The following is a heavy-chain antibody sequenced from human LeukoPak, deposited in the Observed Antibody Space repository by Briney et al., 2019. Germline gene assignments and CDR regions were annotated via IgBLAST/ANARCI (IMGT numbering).Heavy chain of an antibody. D-gene: IGHD3-10*01. J-gene: IGHJ4*02. CDR2: INPNSGGT. CDR1: GYTFTGYY. CDR3: ARVGMVRGVRSYFDY. V-gene: IGHV1-2*02. Sequence: GASVKVSCKASGYTFTGYYMHWVRQAPGQELEWMGWINPNSGGTNYAQKFQGRVTMTRDTSISTAYMELSRLRSDDTAVYYCARVGMVRGVRSYFDYWGQGTLVTVSS.